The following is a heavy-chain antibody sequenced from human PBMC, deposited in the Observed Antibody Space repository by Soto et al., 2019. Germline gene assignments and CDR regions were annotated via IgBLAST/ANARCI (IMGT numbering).Heavy chain of an antibody. Sequence: GASVKVSCKVSGYTLTELSMHWVRQAPGKGLEWMGGFDPEDGETIYAQKFQGRVTMTEDTSTDTAYMELSSLRSEDTAVYYCATAKMVYAASGPLDYWGQGTLVTVSS. CDR2: FDPEDGET. D-gene: IGHD2-8*01. V-gene: IGHV1-24*01. CDR1: GYTLTELS. CDR3: ATAKMVYAASGPLDY. J-gene: IGHJ4*02.